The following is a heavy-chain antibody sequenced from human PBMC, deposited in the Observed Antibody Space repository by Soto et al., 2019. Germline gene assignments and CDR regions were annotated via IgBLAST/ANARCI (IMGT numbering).Heavy chain of an antibody. J-gene: IGHJ6*02. CDR2: IKQDGSEK. Sequence: GSLRLSCAASGFTFSSYWMSWVRQAPGKGLEWVANIKQDGSEKYYVDSVKGRFTISRDNAKNSLYLQMNSLRAEDTAVYYCARGPLRSGSWTYYYYYGMDVWGQGTTVTVSS. CDR3: ARGPLRSGSWTYYYYYGMDV. V-gene: IGHV3-7*03. D-gene: IGHD6-13*01. CDR1: GFTFSSYW.